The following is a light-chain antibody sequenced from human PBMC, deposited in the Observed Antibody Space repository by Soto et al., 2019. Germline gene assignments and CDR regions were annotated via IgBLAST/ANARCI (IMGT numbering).Light chain of an antibody. CDR2: KAS. J-gene: IGKJ1*01. Sequence: DIQMTQSPSTLSASVGDRVTITCRASQSISSRLAWYQQKPGKVPKLLIYKASSLESGVPSRFSGSGSGTEFTLTISSLQPDDFATYYCQQYDSYSLTFGQGTKVEI. CDR3: QQYDSYSLT. V-gene: IGKV1-5*03. CDR1: QSISSR.